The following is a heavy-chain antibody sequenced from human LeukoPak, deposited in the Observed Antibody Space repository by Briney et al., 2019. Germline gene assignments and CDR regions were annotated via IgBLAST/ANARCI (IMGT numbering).Heavy chain of an antibody. D-gene: IGHD6-19*01. J-gene: IGHJ4*02. V-gene: IGHV1-2*02. CDR2: INSNSGGT. Sequence: ASVKVSCKASGYTFTGYYMHWVRQAPGQGLEWMGWINSNSGGTNYAQKFQGRVTMTRDTSISTAYMELSRLRSDDTAVYYCARSIAVAGTRRLGSVTLDYWGQGTLVTVSS. CDR3: ARSIAVAGTRRLGSVTLDY. CDR1: GYTFTGYY.